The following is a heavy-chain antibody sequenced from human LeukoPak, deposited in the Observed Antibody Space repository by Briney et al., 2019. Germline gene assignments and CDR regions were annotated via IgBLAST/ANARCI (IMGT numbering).Heavy chain of an antibody. CDR2: IWYDGSNK. J-gene: IGHJ4*02. D-gene: IGHD2-21*02. Sequence: GGSLRLSCAASGFTFSSYGMYWVRQAPGKGLEWVAVIWYDGSNKYYADSVKGRFTISRDNSKNTLYLQMNSLRAEDTAVYYCARDFCDGGDCYSGYYFDYWGQGTLVTVSS. V-gene: IGHV3-33*01. CDR1: GFTFSSYG. CDR3: ARDFCDGGDCYSGYYFDY.